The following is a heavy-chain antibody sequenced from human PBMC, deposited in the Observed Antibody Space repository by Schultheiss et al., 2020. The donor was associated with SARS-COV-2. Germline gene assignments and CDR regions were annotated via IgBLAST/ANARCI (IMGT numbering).Heavy chain of an antibody. Sequence: SETLSLTCTVSGGSISSSSYYWGWIRQPPGKGLEWIGSVYYSGNTYYNPSLKSRVTISVDTSKNHFSLRLSSVTAADTAVYYCARGGFSGGSCYYGMDVWGQGTTVTVSS. CDR3: ARGGFSGGSCYYGMDV. V-gene: IGHV4-39*02. J-gene: IGHJ6*02. D-gene: IGHD2-15*01. CDR2: VYYSGNT. CDR1: GGSISSSSYY.